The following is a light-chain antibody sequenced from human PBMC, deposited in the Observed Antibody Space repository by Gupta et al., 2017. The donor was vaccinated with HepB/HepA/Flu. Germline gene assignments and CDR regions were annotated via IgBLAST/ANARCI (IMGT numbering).Light chain of an antibody. CDR2: DVS. CDR3: SSYTSSSTEV. CDR1: SSAVGGFNY. J-gene: IGLJ3*02. Sequence: SALTQPASVSESPGPSISIPCPGTSSAVGGFNYVSWYQQHTGTAPKLMFYDVSNRPSGVSNRFSGSKSGNTASLTISGLQAEDEADDYCSSYTSSSTEVFGGGTKLTVL. V-gene: IGLV2-14*01.